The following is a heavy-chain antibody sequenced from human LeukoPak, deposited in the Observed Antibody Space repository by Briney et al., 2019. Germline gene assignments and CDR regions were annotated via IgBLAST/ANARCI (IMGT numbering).Heavy chain of an antibody. CDR2: ISYDGSNK. J-gene: IGHJ6*02. Sequence: GGSLRLSCAASGFTFSSYAMHWVRQAPGKGLEWVAVISYDGSNKYYADSVKGRFTIYRDNSKNTLYLQMNSLRAEDTAVYYCARVYYYYYGMDVWGQGTTVTVSS. CDR3: ARVYYYYYGMDV. V-gene: IGHV3-30*04. CDR1: GFTFSSYA.